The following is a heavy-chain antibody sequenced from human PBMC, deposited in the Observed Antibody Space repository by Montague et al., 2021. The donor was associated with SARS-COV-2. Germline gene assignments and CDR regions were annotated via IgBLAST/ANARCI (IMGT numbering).Heavy chain of an antibody. Sequence: PALVKPTQTLTLTCTFSGFSLSTSGMCVSWLRQPPGKALEWLARIDWDDEKYYSTSLKTRLTISKDTSKNQVVLTMTNMDPVDTATYYCARIRYDIVTGYPTPFDYWGQGTLVTVSS. D-gene: IGHD3-9*01. CDR3: ARIRYDIVTGYPTPFDY. CDR2: IDWDDEK. J-gene: IGHJ4*02. CDR1: GFSLSTSGMC. V-gene: IGHV2-70*11.